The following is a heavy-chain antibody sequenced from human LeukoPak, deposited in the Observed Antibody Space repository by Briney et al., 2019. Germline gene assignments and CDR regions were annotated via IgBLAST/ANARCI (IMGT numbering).Heavy chain of an antibody. J-gene: IGHJ1*01. V-gene: IGHV4-34*01. D-gene: IGHD6-13*01. CDR3: ARSPYSSSWYNYFQH. CDR2: INHSGST. CDR1: GGSFSGYY. Sequence: SETLPLTCAVYGGSFSGYYWSWIRQPPGKGLEWIGEINHSGSTNYNPSLKSRVTISVDTSKNQFSLKLSSVTAADTAVYYCARSPYSSSWYNYFQHWGQGTLVTVSS.